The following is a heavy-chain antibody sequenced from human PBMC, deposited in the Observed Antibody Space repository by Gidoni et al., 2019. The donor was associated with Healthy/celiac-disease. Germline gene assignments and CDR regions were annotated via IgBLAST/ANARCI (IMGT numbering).Heavy chain of an antibody. D-gene: IGHD4-17*01. Sequence: QLQLQESGPGLVKPSETLSLTCTVSGGSIRSSSYYWGWIRQPPGKGLEWIGSIYYSGSTYYNPSLKSRVTISVDTSKNQFSLKLSSVTAADTAVYYCARHWGDYEDYFDYWGQGTLVTVSS. CDR3: ARHWGDYEDYFDY. J-gene: IGHJ4*02. CDR2: IYYSGST. CDR1: GGSIRSSSYY. V-gene: IGHV4-39*01.